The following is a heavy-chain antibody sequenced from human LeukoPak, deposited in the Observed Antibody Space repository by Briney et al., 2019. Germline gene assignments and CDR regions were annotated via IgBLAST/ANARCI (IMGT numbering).Heavy chain of an antibody. Sequence: GASVKVSCKASGYTFTSYGISWVRQAPGQGLEWMGWISAYNGNTNYAQKLQGRVTMTTDTSTSTAYMELRSLRSDDTAVYYCARVLGDPIVVVPAAIFGYSYGYSNAFDIWGQGTMVTVSS. V-gene: IGHV1-18*01. J-gene: IGHJ3*02. CDR2: ISAYNGNT. CDR1: GYTFTSYG. D-gene: IGHD2-2*02. CDR3: ARVLGDPIVVVPAAIFGYSYGYSNAFDI.